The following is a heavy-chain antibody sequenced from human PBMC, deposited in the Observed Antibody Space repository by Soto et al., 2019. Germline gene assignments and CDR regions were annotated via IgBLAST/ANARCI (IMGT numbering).Heavy chain of an antibody. CDR1: GGSISSSSYY. D-gene: IGHD5-18*01. J-gene: IGHJ4*02. CDR3: ARRPWGYSYGYGGYYFDY. Sequence: QLQLQESGPGLVKPSETLSLTCTVSGGSISSSSYYWGWIRQPPGKGLEWIGSIYYSGSTYYNPSLKSRVTISVDTSKNQFSLKLSSVTAADTAVYYCARRPWGYSYGYGGYYFDYWGQGTLVTVSS. CDR2: IYYSGST. V-gene: IGHV4-39*01.